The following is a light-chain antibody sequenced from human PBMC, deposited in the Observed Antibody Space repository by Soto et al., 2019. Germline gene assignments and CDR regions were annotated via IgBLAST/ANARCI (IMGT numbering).Light chain of an antibody. CDR1: QTINNN. J-gene: IGKJ1*01. Sequence: MTQAPATLTVSPGERGTLSCRASQTINNNVAWYQLKDGQVPRLVIYGASTRAIDFPARFSGSGSGTGFTLTISSLQSEDFADYHCQQYNNWPQTFGQGTKVDIK. V-gene: IGKV3-15*01. CDR2: GAS. CDR3: QQYNNWPQT.